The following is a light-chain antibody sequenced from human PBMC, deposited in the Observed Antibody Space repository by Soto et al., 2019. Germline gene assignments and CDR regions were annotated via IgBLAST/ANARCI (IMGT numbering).Light chain of an antibody. Sequence: EIVMTQSPATRSVVPGERATLSCRASQSVSSNLAWYQHKPGQAPRLLTYGASTRATGIPARFSGSGSGTEFTLTISSLQPEDFAVYYCQQYYNWPRTFGQGIKVDIK. CDR1: QSVSSN. V-gene: IGKV3-15*01. J-gene: IGKJ1*01. CDR2: GAS. CDR3: QQYYNWPRT.